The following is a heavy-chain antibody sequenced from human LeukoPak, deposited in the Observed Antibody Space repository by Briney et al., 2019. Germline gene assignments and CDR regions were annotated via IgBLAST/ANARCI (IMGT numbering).Heavy chain of an antibody. V-gene: IGHV4-34*01. J-gene: IGHJ4*02. CDR1: GESFSGYY. CDR3: ARGRWEIADY. Sequence: SETLSLTCAVYGESFSGYYWSWIRQPPGKGLEWIGEINHSGSTNYNPSLKSRITISADMSKNQFSLKLSSVTAADTAVYYCARGRWEIADYWGQGTLVTVSS. CDR2: INHSGST. D-gene: IGHD1-26*01.